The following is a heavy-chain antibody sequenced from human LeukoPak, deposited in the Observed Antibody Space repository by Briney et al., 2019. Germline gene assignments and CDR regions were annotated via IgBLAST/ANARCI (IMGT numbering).Heavy chain of an antibody. D-gene: IGHD4-23*01. CDR3: AGKTVVTDYYYYGMDV. CDR2: IYYSGST. CDR1: GGSVSSGSYY. Sequence: PSETLSLTCTVSGGSVSSGSYYWSWIRQPPGKGLEWIGYIYYSGSTNYNPSLKSRVTISVDTSKNQFSLKLSSVTAADTAVYYCAGKTVVTDYYYYGMDVWGQGTTVTVSS. J-gene: IGHJ6*02. V-gene: IGHV4-61*01.